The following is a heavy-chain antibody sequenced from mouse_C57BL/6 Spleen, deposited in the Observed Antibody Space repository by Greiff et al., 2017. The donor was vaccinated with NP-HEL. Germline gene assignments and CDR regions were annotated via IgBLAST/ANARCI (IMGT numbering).Heavy chain of an antibody. CDR3: ARLHGYYDY. CDR2: IDPSDSYT. D-gene: IGHD2-3*01. CDR1: GYTFTSYW. V-gene: IGHV1-69*01. J-gene: IGHJ2*01. Sequence: QVQLQQSGAELVMPGASVKLSCKASGYTFTSYWMHWVKQRPGQGLEWIGEIDPSDSYTNYNQKFKGKSTLTVDKSSSTAYMQLSSLTSEDSAVYYCARLHGYYDYWGQGTTLTVSS.